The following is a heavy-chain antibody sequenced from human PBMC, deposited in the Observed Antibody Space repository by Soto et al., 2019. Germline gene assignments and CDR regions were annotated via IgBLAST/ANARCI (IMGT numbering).Heavy chain of an antibody. CDR1: GYPFTSYA. V-gene: IGHV1-3*01. D-gene: IGHD2-15*01. Sequence: ASVKVYFKAYGYPFTSYAMHWVRQAPGQSLEWIGWINAGNGNTKYSQKFQGRVTITRDTSASTAYMELSSLRSEDTAVYYCARGGYCRGGSCYSVGHYGMDVWGQGTTVTVSS. CDR3: ARGGYCRGGSCYSVGHYGMDV. CDR2: INAGNGNT. J-gene: IGHJ6*01.